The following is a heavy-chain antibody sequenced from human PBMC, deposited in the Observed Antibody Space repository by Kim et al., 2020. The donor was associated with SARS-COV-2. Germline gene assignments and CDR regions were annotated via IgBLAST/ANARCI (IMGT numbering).Heavy chain of an antibody. CDR3: ARTLVLSGYYGMDV. J-gene: IGHJ6*02. V-gene: IGHV3-33*01. D-gene: IGHD3-10*01. Sequence: YAASGKGPFPISRNNSKNTLYLQMNSLRAEDTAVYYCARTLVLSGYYGMDVWGQGTTVTVSS.